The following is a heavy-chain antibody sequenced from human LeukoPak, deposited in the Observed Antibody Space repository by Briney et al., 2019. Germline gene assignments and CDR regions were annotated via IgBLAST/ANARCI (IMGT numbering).Heavy chain of an antibody. J-gene: IGHJ5*02. CDR1: GFTVSSNY. V-gene: IGHV3-66*01. D-gene: IGHD3-22*01. CDR2: IYSSGST. CDR3: AREADGMYYYDSSGYGNWFDP. Sequence: PGGSLRLSCAASGFTVSSNYMSWVRQAPGKGLEWVSVIYSSGSTYYADSVKGRFTISRDNSKNTLYLQMNSLRAEDTAVYYCAREADGMYYYDSSGYGNWFDPWGQGTLVTVSS.